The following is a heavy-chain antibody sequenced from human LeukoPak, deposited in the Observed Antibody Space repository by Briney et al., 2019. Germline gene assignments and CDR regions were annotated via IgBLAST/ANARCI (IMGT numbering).Heavy chain of an antibody. D-gene: IGHD6-13*01. Sequence: SGGSLRLSCAASGFTFSSYAMSWVRQAPGKGLEWVSAISGSGGSTYYADSVKGRFTISRDNSKNTLYLQMNSLRAEDTAVYYCAKSGSSWPYYFDYWGQGTLVTVSS. CDR3: AKSGSSWPYYFDY. J-gene: IGHJ4*02. CDR2: ISGSGGST. V-gene: IGHV3-23*01. CDR1: GFTFSSYA.